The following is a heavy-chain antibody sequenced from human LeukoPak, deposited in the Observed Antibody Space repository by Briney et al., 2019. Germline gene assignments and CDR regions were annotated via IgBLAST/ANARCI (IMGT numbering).Heavy chain of an antibody. CDR1: GGTFSSYA. Sequence: ASVKVSCKASGGTFSSYAISWVRQAPGQGLEWMGGIIPIFGTANYAQKFQGRVTITADESTSTAYMELSSLRSEDTAVYYCARDREGYCSSTSCYTTISNDYWGQGTLVTVSS. V-gene: IGHV1-69*13. J-gene: IGHJ4*02. CDR3: ARDREGYCSSTSCYTTISNDY. D-gene: IGHD2-2*02. CDR2: IIPIFGTA.